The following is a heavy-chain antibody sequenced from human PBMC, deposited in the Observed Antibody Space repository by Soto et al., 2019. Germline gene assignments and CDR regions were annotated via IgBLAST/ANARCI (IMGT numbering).Heavy chain of an antibody. J-gene: IGHJ4*02. CDR1: GFTFSSYW. CDR3: ERILRSTTRCYTFDY. Sequence: GGSLRLSCAASGFTFSSYWMSWVRQAPGKGLEWVANMRQDGNEKYYVDSVKGRFTISRDNAKNSLYLQMNTLRAEDTAVYYCERILRSTTRCYTFDYWGQGTLVTVSS. CDR2: MRQDGNEK. D-gene: IGHD2-2*02. V-gene: IGHV3-7*03.